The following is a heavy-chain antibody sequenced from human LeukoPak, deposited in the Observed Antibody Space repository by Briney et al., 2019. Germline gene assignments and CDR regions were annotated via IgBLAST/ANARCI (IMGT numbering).Heavy chain of an antibody. D-gene: IGHD6-13*01. CDR1: GFTFSSYS. J-gene: IGHJ4*02. CDR2: ISSSSSTI. V-gene: IGHV3-48*01. CDR3: ARVDCSWGTDFDY. Sequence: GGSLRLSCAASGFTFSSYSMNWVRQAPGKGLEWVSYISSSSSTIYYADSVKGRFTISRDNAKNSLYLQMNSLRAENTAVYYCARVDCSWGTDFDYWGQGTLVTVSS.